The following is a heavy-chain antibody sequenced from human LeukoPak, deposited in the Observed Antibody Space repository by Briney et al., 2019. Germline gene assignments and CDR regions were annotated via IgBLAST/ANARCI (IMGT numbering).Heavy chain of an antibody. CDR2: INHSGST. Sequence: SETLSLTCTVSGGSISSSSYYWGWIRQPPGTGLEWIGEINHSGSTNYNPSLKSRVTISVDTSKNQFSLKLSSVTAADTAVYYCARHSGGTYYVNFDPWGQGTLVTVSS. V-gene: IGHV4-39*01. D-gene: IGHD1-26*01. CDR1: GGSISSSSYY. CDR3: ARHSGGTYYVNFDP. J-gene: IGHJ5*02.